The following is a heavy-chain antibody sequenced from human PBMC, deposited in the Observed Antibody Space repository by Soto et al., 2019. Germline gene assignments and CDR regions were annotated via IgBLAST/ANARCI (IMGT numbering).Heavy chain of an antibody. CDR2: IYYSGST. D-gene: IGHD6-13*01. Sequence: QLQLQESGPGLVKPSETLSLTCTVSGGSISSSSFHWGWIRQPPGKGLEWIGRIYYSGSTYYSPYPKSRVTRSVDTSKNPASLKQSAVTAAETAVYYCERRERAAGTDWWFDPWGQGTLVTVSS. CDR1: GGSISSSSFH. CDR3: ERRERAAGTDWWFDP. V-gene: IGHV4-39*01. J-gene: IGHJ5*02.